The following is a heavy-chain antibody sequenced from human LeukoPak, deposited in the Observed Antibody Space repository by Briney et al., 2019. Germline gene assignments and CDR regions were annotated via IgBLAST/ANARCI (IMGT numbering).Heavy chain of an antibody. J-gene: IGHJ4*02. Sequence: PGGSLRLSCAASGFTFSSYAMGWVRQAPGKGLEWVSAISGSGGSTYYADSVKGRFTISRDNAKNSLYLQMNSLRAEDTAVYYCARDLGYCSSTSCYTGIDYWGQGTLVTVSS. D-gene: IGHD2-2*02. CDR2: ISGSGGST. CDR1: GFTFSSYA. V-gene: IGHV3-23*01. CDR3: ARDLGYCSSTSCYTGIDY.